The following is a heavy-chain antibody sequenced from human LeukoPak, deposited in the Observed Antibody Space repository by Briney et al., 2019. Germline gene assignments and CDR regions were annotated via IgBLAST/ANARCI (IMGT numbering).Heavy chain of an antibody. J-gene: IGHJ2*01. CDR2: IDSSEST. V-gene: IGHV4-61*02. CDR1: GGFISSGSYY. D-gene: IGHD4-17*01. Sequence: SETLSLTCTVSGGFISSGSYYWSWIRQPAGEGLEWIGRIDSSESTNYNPSLKSRVTMSVDASKNQFSLKLSSVTAADTAVYYCARTVPSYWYFDLWGRGTLVTVSS. CDR3: ARTVPSYWYFDL.